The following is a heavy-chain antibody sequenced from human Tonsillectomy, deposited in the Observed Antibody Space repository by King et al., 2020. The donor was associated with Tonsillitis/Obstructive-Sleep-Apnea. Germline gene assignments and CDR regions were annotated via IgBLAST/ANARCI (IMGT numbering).Heavy chain of an antibody. CDR2: IDPSDSYA. Sequence: QLVQSGAEVKKPGESLRISCKGSGFSFNIYWIVWVRQMPGKGLEWMGKIDPSDSYARYSPSFQGHVTISVDKSISTAYLQWSSLKASDTAMYYCAGLTGGNRMGEFDPRGPGTPVTGSS. V-gene: IGHV5-10-1*01. CDR3: AGLTGGNRMGEFDP. D-gene: IGHD3-16*01. J-gene: IGHJ5*02. CDR1: GFSFNIYW.